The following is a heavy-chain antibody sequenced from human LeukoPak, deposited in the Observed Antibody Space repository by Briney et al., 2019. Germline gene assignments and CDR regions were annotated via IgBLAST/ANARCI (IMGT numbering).Heavy chain of an antibody. D-gene: IGHD3-22*01. V-gene: IGHV3-23*01. CDR2: ISGNGGKI. CDR3: TKRDSSDSTGYAPLFAQ. Sequence: PGGSLRLSCAASGFTFNNYAMSWVRQAPGKGLECVSRISGNGGKIYYADSVKGGFTISRDNSKNTLYLQMNILRAVVTAVYYFTKRDSSDSTGYAPLFAQWGQGTRVTVSS. J-gene: IGHJ4*02. CDR1: GFTFNNYA.